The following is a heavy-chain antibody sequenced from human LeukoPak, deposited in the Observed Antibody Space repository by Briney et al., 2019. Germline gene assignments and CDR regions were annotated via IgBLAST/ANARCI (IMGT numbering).Heavy chain of an antibody. J-gene: IGHJ4*02. D-gene: IGHD4-17*01. CDR1: GGSFSGYY. Sequence: SETLSLTCAVYGGSFSGYYWSWIRQPPGKGLEWIGEINHSGSTNYNPSLKSRVTISVDTSKNQFSLKLSSVTAADTAVYYCARHDDYTPDYWGQGTLVTVSS. CDR3: ARHDDYTPDY. CDR2: INHSGST. V-gene: IGHV4-34*01.